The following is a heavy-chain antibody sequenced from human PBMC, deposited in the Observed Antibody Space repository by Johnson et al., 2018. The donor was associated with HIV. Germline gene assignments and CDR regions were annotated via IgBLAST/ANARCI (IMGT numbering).Heavy chain of an antibody. Sequence: VQLVESGGGLVQPGGSLRLSCAASGFTFSSYWMSWVRQAPGKGLEWVANIKQDGSEKYYVDSVKGRFTISRDNAKNSLYLQMNSLRAEDTAVYYCAWARGSGSWLDALDIWGQGTMVTVSS. J-gene: IGHJ3*02. V-gene: IGHV3-7*04. CDR1: GFTFSSYW. CDR3: AWARGSGSWLDALDI. D-gene: IGHD6-13*01. CDR2: IKQDGSEK.